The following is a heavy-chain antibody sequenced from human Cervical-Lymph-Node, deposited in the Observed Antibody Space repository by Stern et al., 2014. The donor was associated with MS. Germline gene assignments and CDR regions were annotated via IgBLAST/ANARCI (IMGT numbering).Heavy chain of an antibody. CDR1: GFSLSTSGVG. Sequence: QITLKESGPTLVKPTQTLTLTCTFSGFSLSTSGVGVGWIRQPPGKALEWRALMYWDDDKRYSPSLKSRLTITKDTSKNQVVLTMTNMDPVDTATYYCAHSLLGPSRRWFDPWGQGTLVTVSS. CDR3: AHSLLGPSRRWFDP. D-gene: IGHD7-27*01. V-gene: IGHV2-5*02. J-gene: IGHJ5*02. CDR2: MYWDDDK.